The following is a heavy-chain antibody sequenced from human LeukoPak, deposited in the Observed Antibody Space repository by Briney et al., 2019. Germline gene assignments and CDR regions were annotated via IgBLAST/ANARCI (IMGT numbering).Heavy chain of an antibody. V-gene: IGHV1-2*02. D-gene: IGHD3-10*01. CDR2: INPNSGGT. Sequence: ASVKVSCKTSGYTFTGYYMHWVRQAPGQGLEWMGWINPNSGGTNYAQKFQGRVTMTRDTSISAAYMELSRLRSDDTAGYYCARARFGESDFDYWGQGTLVTVSS. J-gene: IGHJ4*02. CDR3: ARARFGESDFDY. CDR1: GYTFTGYY.